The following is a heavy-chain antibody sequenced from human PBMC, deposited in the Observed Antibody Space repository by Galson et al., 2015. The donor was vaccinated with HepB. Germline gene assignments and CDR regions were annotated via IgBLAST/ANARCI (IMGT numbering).Heavy chain of an antibody. D-gene: IGHD3-10*01. CDR3: ARELWFGELYAFDI. J-gene: IGHJ3*02. CDR1: GGSISSYY. V-gene: IGHV4-59*01. CDR2: IYYSGST. Sequence: ETLSLTCTVSGGSISSYYWSWIRQPPGKGLEWIGYIYYSGSTNYNPSLKSRVTISVDTSKNQFSLKLSSVTAADTAVYYCARELWFGELYAFDIWCQGTMVTVSS.